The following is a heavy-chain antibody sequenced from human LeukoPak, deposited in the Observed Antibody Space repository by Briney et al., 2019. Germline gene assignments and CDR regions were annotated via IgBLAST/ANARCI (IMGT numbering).Heavy chain of an antibody. D-gene: IGHD5-24*01. J-gene: IGHJ4*02. Sequence: ASVKVSCKASGYTFTGYYMHWVRQAPGQGLEWMGWINPSSGGTNYAQKFQGRVTMTRDTSISTAYMELSRLRSDDTAVYYCARDRGYNPVDYWGQGTLVTVSS. CDR1: GYTFTGYY. V-gene: IGHV1-2*02. CDR2: INPSSGGT. CDR3: ARDRGYNPVDY.